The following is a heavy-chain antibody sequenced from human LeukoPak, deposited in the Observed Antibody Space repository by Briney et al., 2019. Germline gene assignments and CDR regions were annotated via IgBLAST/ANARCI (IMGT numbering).Heavy chain of an antibody. CDR1: GLTLRSNS. Sequence: GGSLRLSCAASGLTLRSNSMNWVRQAPWKGLEWLSYISSSGNIYYADSVKGRFTISRDNAKNSLYLQMNSLRAEDTAVYYCARDRRSYGSGWYYFYYWGQGTLVTVSS. CDR2: ISSSGNI. V-gene: IGHV3-48*01. D-gene: IGHD6-19*01. CDR3: ARDRRSYGSGWYYFYY. J-gene: IGHJ4*02.